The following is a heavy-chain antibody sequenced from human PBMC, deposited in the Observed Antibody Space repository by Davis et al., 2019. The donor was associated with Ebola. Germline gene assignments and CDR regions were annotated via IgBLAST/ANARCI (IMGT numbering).Heavy chain of an antibody. Sequence: GGSLRLSCAASGFTFSSYAMSWVRQAPGKGLEWVSAISGSGGSTYYADSVKGRFTISRDNSKNTLYLQMNSLRAEDTAVYYCARDQHSNYFYYGTDVWGQGTTVTVSS. CDR2: ISGSGGST. CDR3: ARDQHSNYFYYGTDV. CDR1: GFTFSSYA. D-gene: IGHD4-11*01. V-gene: IGHV3-23*01. J-gene: IGHJ6*02.